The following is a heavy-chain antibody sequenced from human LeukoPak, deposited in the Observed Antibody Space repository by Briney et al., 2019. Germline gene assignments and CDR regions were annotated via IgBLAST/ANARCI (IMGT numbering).Heavy chain of an antibody. CDR3: ARYRGGDVSFDY. D-gene: IGHD2-21*01. CDR2: IYTSGST. J-gene: IGHJ4*02. Sequence: SQTLSLTCTVSGGSISSGSYYWSWIRQPAGKGLEWIGRIYTSGSTNHNPSLKNRVTISVDTSKNQFSLKLTSVTAADTAVYYCARYRGGDVSFDYWGQGTLVTVSS. V-gene: IGHV4-61*02. CDR1: GGSISSGSYY.